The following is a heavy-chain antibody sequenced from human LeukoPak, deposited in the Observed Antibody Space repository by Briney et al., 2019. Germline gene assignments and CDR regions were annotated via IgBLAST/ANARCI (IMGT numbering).Heavy chain of an antibody. J-gene: IGHJ4*02. Sequence: ASVKVSCKASGYTFTSYGISWVRQAPGQGLEWMGWVSVYNGNTNYAQKLQGRVTMTTDTSTSTAYRELRSLRSDDTAVYYCARDGLGLDYWGQGTLVTVSS. CDR1: GYTFTSYG. CDR3: ARDGLGLDY. D-gene: IGHD3/OR15-3a*01. CDR2: VSVYNGNT. V-gene: IGHV1-18*01.